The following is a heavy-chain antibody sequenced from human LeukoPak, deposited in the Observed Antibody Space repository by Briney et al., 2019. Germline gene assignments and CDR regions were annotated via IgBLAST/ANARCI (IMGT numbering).Heavy chain of an antibody. V-gene: IGHV7-4-1*02. J-gene: IGHJ4*02. CDR3: ARVSRKGYTNNWNPLGYFDY. Sequence: ASVKVSCKAAGFTFIYDVNWVRQAPGQGLEWMGWINTNTGNPTYAQGFTGRFVFSLDTSVSTAYLQISGLKAEDTAVYYCARVSRKGYTNNWNPLGYFDYWGQGTLVTVSS. D-gene: IGHD1-1*01. CDR1: GFTFIYD. CDR2: INTNTGNP.